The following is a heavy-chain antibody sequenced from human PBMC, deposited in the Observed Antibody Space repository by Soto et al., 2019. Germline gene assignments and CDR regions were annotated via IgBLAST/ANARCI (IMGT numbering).Heavy chain of an antibody. CDR3: ARPDNNYVAS. CDR1: GYSFINYW. J-gene: IGHJ4*02. V-gene: IGHV5-51*01. D-gene: IGHD2-15*01. CDR2: INPGNSET. Sequence: GESLKISCKVSGYSFINYWIGWVRQMPGKGLERMAIINPGNSETRYSPAFQGQVTISADKSITTTYLQWDSLKASDTAMYYCARPDNNYVASWGQGTLVTVSS.